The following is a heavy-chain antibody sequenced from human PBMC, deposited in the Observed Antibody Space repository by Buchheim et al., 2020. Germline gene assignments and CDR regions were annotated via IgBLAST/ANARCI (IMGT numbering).Heavy chain of an antibody. J-gene: IGHJ4*02. D-gene: IGHD3-22*01. CDR3: AKGTTGYDSSGSLGFDY. V-gene: IGHV3-30*18. CDR1: GFTFSSYG. Sequence: QVQLVESGGGVVQPGRSLRLSCAASGFTFSSYGMHWARQAPGKGLEWVAVISYDGSNKYYADSVKGRFTISRDNSKNTLYLQMNSLRAEDTAVYYCAKGTTGYDSSGSLGFDYWGQGTL. CDR2: ISYDGSNK.